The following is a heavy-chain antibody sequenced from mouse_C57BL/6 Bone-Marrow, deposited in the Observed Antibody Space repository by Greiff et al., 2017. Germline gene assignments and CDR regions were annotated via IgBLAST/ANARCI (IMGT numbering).Heavy chain of an antibody. CDR1: GYTFTSYW. CDR3: ARRDYEYDVDYFDY. V-gene: IGHV1-55*01. CDR2: IYPGSGST. D-gene: IGHD2-4*01. J-gene: IGHJ2*01. Sequence: QVQLQQSGAELVKPGASVKMSCKASGYTFTSYWITWVKQRPGQGLEWIGDIYPGSGSTNYNEKFKSKATLTVDTSSSTAYMQLSSLTSEDSAVYYSARRDYEYDVDYFDYWGKGTTLTVSS.